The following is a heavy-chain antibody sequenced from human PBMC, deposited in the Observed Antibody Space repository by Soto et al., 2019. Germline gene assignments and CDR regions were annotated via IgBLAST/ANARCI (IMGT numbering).Heavy chain of an antibody. Sequence: TLSLTCTVSGGSISSSSYYWGWIRQPPGKGLEWIGSIYYSGSTYYNPSLKSRVTISVDTSKNQFSLKLSSVTAADTAVYYCARLHRAVAGTTTDYYYYGMDVWGQGTTVTVSS. CDR2: IYYSGST. CDR3: ARLHRAVAGTTTDYYYYGMDV. D-gene: IGHD6-19*01. J-gene: IGHJ6*02. CDR1: GGSISSSSYY. V-gene: IGHV4-39*01.